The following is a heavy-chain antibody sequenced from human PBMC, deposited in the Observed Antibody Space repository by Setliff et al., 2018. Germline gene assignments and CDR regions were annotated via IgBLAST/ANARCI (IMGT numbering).Heavy chain of an antibody. CDR2: IYTSGST. Sequence: PSETLSLTCTVSGGSISSYYWSWIRQPAGKGLEWIGRIYTSGSTNYNPSLKSRVTMSVDTSKNQFSLKLSSVTAADTAVYYCARDHGDYGYYYYYMDVWGKGTTVTV. D-gene: IGHD4-17*01. CDR1: GGSISSYY. V-gene: IGHV4-4*07. CDR3: ARDHGDYGYYYYYMDV. J-gene: IGHJ6*03.